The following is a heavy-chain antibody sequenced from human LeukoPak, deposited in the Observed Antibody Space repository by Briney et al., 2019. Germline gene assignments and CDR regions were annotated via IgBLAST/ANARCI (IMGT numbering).Heavy chain of an antibody. J-gene: IGHJ3*02. D-gene: IGHD3-22*01. CDR3: ARDRGSSGYGLRSVDAFDI. CDR2: IYYSGST. CDR1: GGSISSHY. Sequence: SETLSLTCTVSGGSISSHYWSWIRQPPGKGLEWIGYIYYSGSTNYNPSLKSRVTISVDTSKNQFSLKLSSVTAADTAVYYCARDRGSSGYGLRSVDAFDIWGQGTMVTVSS. V-gene: IGHV4-59*11.